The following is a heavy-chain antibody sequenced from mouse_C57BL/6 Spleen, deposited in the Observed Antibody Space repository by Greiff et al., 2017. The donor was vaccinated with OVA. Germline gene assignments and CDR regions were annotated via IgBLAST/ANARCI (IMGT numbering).Heavy chain of an antibody. CDR3: ARPGFAY. CDR2: ISSGSSTI. CDR1: GFTFSDYG. J-gene: IGHJ3*01. Sequence: EVHLVESGGGLVKPGGSLKLSCAASGFTFSDYGMHWVRQAPGKGLEWVAYISSGSSTIYYADTVKGRFTSSRDTAKNTLFLQMTSLGSEDTAMYCCARPGFAYWGQGTLVTVSA. V-gene: IGHV5-17*01.